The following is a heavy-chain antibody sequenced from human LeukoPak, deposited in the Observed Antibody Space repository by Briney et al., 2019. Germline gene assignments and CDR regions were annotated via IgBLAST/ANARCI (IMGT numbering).Heavy chain of an antibody. CDR2: IYYSGST. D-gene: IGHD5-18*01. CDR1: GGSFSGYY. Sequence: PSETLSLTCAVYGGSFSGYYWSWIRQPPGKGLEWIGYIYYSGSTNYNPSLKSRVTISVDTSKNQFSLKLSSVTAADTAVYYCARLVGYSYAKFDYWGQGTLVTVSS. V-gene: IGHV4-59*08. CDR3: ARLVGYSYAKFDY. J-gene: IGHJ4*02.